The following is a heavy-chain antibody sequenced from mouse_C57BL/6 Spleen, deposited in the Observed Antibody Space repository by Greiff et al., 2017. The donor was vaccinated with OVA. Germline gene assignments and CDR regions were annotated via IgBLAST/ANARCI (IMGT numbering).Heavy chain of an antibody. CDR3: ARKDSKYEWYFDV. J-gene: IGHJ1*03. CDR1: GYTFTSYW. CDR2: IDPNSGGT. D-gene: IGHD2-5*01. V-gene: IGHV1-72*01. Sequence: VQLQQSGAELVKPGASVKLSCKASGYTFTSYWMHWVKQRPGRGLEWIGRIDPNSGGTKYNEKFKSKATLTVDKPSSTAYMQLSSLTSEDSAVYKCARKDSKYEWYFDVWGTGTTVTVSS.